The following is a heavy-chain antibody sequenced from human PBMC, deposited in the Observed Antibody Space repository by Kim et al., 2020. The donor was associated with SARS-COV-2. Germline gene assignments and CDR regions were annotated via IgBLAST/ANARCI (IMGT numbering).Heavy chain of an antibody. J-gene: IGHJ5*02. D-gene: IGHD3-3*01. CDR1: GGSFSGYY. CDR3: ARVSFTIFGVVTRKFDP. CDR2: INHSGST. V-gene: IGHV4-34*01. Sequence: SETLSLTCAVYGGSFSGYYWSWIRQPPGKGLEWIGEINHSGSTNYNPSLKSRVTISVDTSKNQFSLKLSSVTAADTAVYYCARVSFTIFGVVTRKFDPWGQGTLVTVSS.